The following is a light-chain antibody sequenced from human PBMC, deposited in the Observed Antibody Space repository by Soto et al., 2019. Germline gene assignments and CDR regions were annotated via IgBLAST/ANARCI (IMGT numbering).Light chain of an antibody. CDR3: QQYGSSPWT. Sequence: ELVLTQSPGTLSLSPGERATLSCRASQSVSSSWLAWYQQKPGQAPRLLIYGASSRATGIPDRFSGSGSGTDFTLTISRLEPEDSAVFYCQQYGSSPWTFGQGTKVDIK. V-gene: IGKV3-20*01. J-gene: IGKJ1*01. CDR1: QSVSSSW. CDR2: GAS.